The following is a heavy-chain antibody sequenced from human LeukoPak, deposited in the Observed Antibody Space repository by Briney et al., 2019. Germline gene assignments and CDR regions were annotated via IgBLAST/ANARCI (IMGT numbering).Heavy chain of an antibody. CDR3: ARTSRHFYGSGSNLTPWPADMDV. D-gene: IGHD3-10*01. Sequence: SSETLSLTCTVSGGSINSYYWTWIRQPPGKGLEWIGYIYYSGSTHYNPSLNSRVTISMDTSKNHFSLKLSSVTAADTAIYYCARTSRHFYGSGSNLTPWPADMDVWGQGTKVTVSS. J-gene: IGHJ6*02. CDR2: IYYSGST. CDR1: GGSINSYY. V-gene: IGHV4-59*01.